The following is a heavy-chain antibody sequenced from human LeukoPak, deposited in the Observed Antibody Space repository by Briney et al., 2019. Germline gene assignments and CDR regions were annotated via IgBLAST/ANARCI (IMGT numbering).Heavy chain of an antibody. D-gene: IGHD4-17*01. CDR3: TRTNYGDYNWFDP. V-gene: IGHV4-61*01. Sequence: SGTLSLTCTVSGGSVSSGSYYWSWIRQPPGQGLEWIGYVYYSGSTKCNPSLKSRVTMSVDTSKNQFSLKVTSVTAADTAVYYCTRTNYGDYNWFDPWGQGTLVTVSS. CDR2: VYYSGST. CDR1: GGSVSSGSYY. J-gene: IGHJ5*02.